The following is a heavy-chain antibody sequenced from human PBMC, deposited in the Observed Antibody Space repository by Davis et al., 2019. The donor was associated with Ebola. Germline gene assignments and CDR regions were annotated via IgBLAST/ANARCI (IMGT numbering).Heavy chain of an antibody. D-gene: IGHD5-12*01. Sequence: PSETLSLTCTVSGGSISSYYWNWIRQPAGKGLEWIGRIYTSGNTISTPSLKSRVTMSVDTSKTQFSLKLSSVTAADTAVYYCARIGRGYSAYEVDYWGQGTLVTVSS. CDR1: GGSISSYY. J-gene: IGHJ4*02. CDR3: ARIGRGYSAYEVDY. CDR2: IYTSGNT. V-gene: IGHV4-4*07.